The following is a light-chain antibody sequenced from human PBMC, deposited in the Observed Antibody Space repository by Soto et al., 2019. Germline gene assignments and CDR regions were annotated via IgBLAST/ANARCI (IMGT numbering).Light chain of an antibody. CDR1: SSDVGDYNY. CDR3: TSYTRFSTLSV. J-gene: IGLJ1*01. Sequence: QPVLTQPASVSGSPGQSITISCTGTSSDVGDYNYVSWYQQHPGKAPKLMIYEVSNRPSGVSNRFSGSKSGNTASLTISGLQAEDEADYYCTSYTRFSTLSVSGTGTKLTVL. V-gene: IGLV2-14*01. CDR2: EVS.